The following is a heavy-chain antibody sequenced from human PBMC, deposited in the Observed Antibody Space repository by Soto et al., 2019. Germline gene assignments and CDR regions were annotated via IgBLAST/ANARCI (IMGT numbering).Heavy chain of an antibody. CDR3: ARSGARPGDYYYGMDV. V-gene: IGHV1-69*13. D-gene: IGHD3-10*01. CDR1: GYSFTNHY. Sequence: KRPRASVKVSCKAIGYSFTNHYMHWVRQAPGQGHEWMGGIISIFGTADYAQKFQGRVTITADESTSTAYMELSSLRSEDTALYYCARSGARPGDYYYGMDVWGQGTTVTVSS. CDR2: IISIFGTA. J-gene: IGHJ6*02.